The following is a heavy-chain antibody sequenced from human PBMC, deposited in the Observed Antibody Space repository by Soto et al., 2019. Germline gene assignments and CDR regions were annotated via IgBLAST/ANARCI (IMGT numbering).Heavy chain of an antibody. V-gene: IGHV1-46*03. CDR1: GYTFTSYY. J-gene: IGHJ4*02. CDR2: INPSGGST. D-gene: IGHD2-21*02. Sequence: ASVKVSCKASGYTFTSYYMHWVRQAPGQGLEWMGIINPSGGSTSYAQKFQGRVTMTRDTSTSTVYMELSSLRSDDTAVYYCARGGHIAVVTDSFDSWGQGTLVTVSS. CDR3: ARGGHIAVVTDSFDS.